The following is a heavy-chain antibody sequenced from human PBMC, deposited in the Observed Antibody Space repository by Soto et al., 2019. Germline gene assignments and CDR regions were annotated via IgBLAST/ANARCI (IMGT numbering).Heavy chain of an antibody. CDR3: ARRYCSGASCYFDD. V-gene: IGHV3-7*01. D-gene: IGHD2-15*01. Sequence: GGSLRLSCVDSTFTFSSNRMSWVRQAPGKGLEWVANIKQEGSEKYYVDTVKGRFTISRDNAKNSLFLQMNSLRAEDTALYYCARRYCSGASCYFDDWGQGTLVTVSS. CDR2: IKQEGSEK. CDR1: TFTFSSNR. J-gene: IGHJ4*02.